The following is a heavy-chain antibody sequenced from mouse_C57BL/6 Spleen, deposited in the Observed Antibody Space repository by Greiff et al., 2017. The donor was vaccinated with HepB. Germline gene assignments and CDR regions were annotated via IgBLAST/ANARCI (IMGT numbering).Heavy chain of an antibody. V-gene: IGHV1-64*01. J-gene: IGHJ3*01. Sequence: QVQLQQPGAELVKPGASVKLSCKASGYTFTSYWMHWVKQRPGQGLEWIGMIHPNSGSTNYNEKFKSKATLTVDKSSSTAYMQLSSLTSEDSAVYYYARFGDSSGYVAYWGQGTLVTVSA. CDR2: IHPNSGST. CDR3: ARFGDSSGYVAY. D-gene: IGHD3-2*02. CDR1: GYTFTSYW.